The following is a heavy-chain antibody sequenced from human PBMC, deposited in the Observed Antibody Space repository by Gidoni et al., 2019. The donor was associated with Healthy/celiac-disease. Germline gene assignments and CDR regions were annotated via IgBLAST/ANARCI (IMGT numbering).Heavy chain of an antibody. CDR2: IYTSGST. J-gene: IGHJ6*02. V-gene: IGHV4-4*07. Sequence: QVQLQESGPGLVKPSETLSLTCTVSGGSISSYSWSWIRQPAGKGLEWIGRIYTSGSTNYNPSLKSRVTMSVDTSKNQFSLKLSSVTAADTAVYYCAREGWFGELSGIYYYYYGMDVWGQGTTVTVSS. CDR1: GGSISSYS. CDR3: AREGWFGELSGIYYYYYGMDV. D-gene: IGHD3-10*01.